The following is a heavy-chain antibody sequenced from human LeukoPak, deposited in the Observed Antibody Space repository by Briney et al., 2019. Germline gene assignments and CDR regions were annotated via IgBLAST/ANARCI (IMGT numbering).Heavy chain of an antibody. J-gene: IGHJ4*02. D-gene: IGHD3-22*01. CDR1: GGSFSGYY. Sequence: PSETLSLTCAVYGGSFSGYYWSWIRQPPGKGLERIGEINHSGSTNYNPSLKSRVTISVDTSKNQFSLKLSSVTAADTAVYYCARGPNYYDSSGYYYTYFDYWGQGTLVTVSS. CDR3: ARGPNYYDSSGYYYTYFDY. V-gene: IGHV4-34*01. CDR2: INHSGST.